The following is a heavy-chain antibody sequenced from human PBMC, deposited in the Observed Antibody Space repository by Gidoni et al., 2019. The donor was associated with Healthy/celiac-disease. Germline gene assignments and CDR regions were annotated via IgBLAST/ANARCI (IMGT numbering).Heavy chain of an antibody. D-gene: IGHD1-26*01. J-gene: IGHJ6*02. Sequence: QVQLVQSGAEVKKPGASVKVSCKASGYTFTSYDINWVRQATGQGLEWMGWMNPNSGNTGYAQKFQGRVTMTRNTSISTAYMELSSLRSEDTAVYYCAREEVGATTYYYYGMDVWGQGTTVTVSS. CDR3: AREEVGATTYYYYGMDV. CDR2: MNPNSGNT. V-gene: IGHV1-8*01. CDR1: GYTFTSYD.